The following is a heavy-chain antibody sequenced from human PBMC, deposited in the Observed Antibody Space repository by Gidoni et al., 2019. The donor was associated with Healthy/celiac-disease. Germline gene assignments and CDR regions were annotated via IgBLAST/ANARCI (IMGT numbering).Heavy chain of an antibody. J-gene: IGHJ6*03. Sequence: QLAESGGGVVKPGRALRLSCVDSLFTFRSYGMHWVRQSPGKGLGWVAVLSYDGSNQYYADSVRGRFTISRDNSKNTVYLQMNSLRAEDTAVYYCAKDVNYQGYSYMDFWGKGTTVTVSS. V-gene: IGHV3-30*18. CDR3: AKDVNYQGYSYMDF. CDR1: LFTFRSYG. D-gene: IGHD2-2*01. CDR2: LSYDGSNQ.